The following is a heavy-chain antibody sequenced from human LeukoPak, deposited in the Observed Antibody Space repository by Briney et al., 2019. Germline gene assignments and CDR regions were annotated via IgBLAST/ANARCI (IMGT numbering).Heavy chain of an antibody. J-gene: IGHJ4*02. D-gene: IGHD6-19*01. CDR3: TTGPIAVAYRGPDY. CDR2: IKSKTDGGTT. V-gene: IGHV3-15*01. Sequence: GGSLRLSCAASGFTFSNAWMSWVRQAPVKGLEWVGRIKSKTDGGTTDYAAPVKGRFTISRDDSKNTLYLQMNSLKTEDTAVYYCTTGPIAVAYRGPDYWGQGTLVTVSS. CDR1: GFTFSNAW.